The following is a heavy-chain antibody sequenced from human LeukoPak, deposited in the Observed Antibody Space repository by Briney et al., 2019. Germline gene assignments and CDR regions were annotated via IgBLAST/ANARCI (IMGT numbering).Heavy chain of an antibody. CDR1: GYTFTSYD. Sequence: ASVKVSCKASGYTFTSYDINWVRQATGQGLEWMGWMNPNSGNTGYAQKFQGRVTMTEDTSTDTAYMELSSLRSEDTAVYYCAMGTTEDAFDIWGQGTMVTVSS. V-gene: IGHV1-8*01. J-gene: IGHJ3*02. D-gene: IGHD1-14*01. CDR2: MNPNSGNT. CDR3: AMGTTEDAFDI.